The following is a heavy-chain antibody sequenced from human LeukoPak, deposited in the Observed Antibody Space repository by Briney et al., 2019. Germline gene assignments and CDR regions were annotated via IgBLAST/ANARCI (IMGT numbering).Heavy chain of an antibody. J-gene: IGHJ5*02. D-gene: IGHD6-19*01. CDR3: AKDWGSSGWYNYFDP. CDR2: ISYDGNSK. CDR1: GFTISSHG. Sequence: GGSLRLSCAVSGFTISSHGMHWVRQAPGKGLEWVAMISYDGNSKYYGDSVRGRFTISRDNSKNTLYLQMDSLRTEDTAVYYCAKDWGSSGWYNYFDPWGQGTLVTVSS. V-gene: IGHV3-30*18.